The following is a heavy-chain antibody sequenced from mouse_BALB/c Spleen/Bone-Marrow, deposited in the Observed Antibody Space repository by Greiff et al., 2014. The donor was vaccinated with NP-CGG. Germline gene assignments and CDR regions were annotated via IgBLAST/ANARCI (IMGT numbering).Heavy chain of an antibody. J-gene: IGHJ2*01. D-gene: IGHD1-1*01. CDR2: ISDSGGST. Sequence: EVKLVESVGGIVQPGGSLKLSCVISGFSFSDYYMYWVRQTPEKRLEWVAYISDSGGSTYYPDTVKGRFTISRDNAKNTLYLQMSRLKSEDTAMYYCARLGDYSYFDYWGQGTTLTVSS. V-gene: IGHV5-12*02. CDR1: GFSFSDYY. CDR3: ARLGDYSYFDY.